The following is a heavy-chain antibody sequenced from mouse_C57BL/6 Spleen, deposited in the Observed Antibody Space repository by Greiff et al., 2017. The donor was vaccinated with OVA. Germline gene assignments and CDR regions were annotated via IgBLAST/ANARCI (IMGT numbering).Heavy chain of an antibody. CDR1: GFTFSDYG. D-gene: IGHD2-4*01. V-gene: IGHV5-17*01. CDR2: ISRGSSTI. Sequence: VQLKESGGGLVKPGGSLKLSCAASGFTFSDYGMHWVRQAPEKGLEWVTYISRGSSTIYYADTVKGRFTISRDNAKNTLFLQMTSLRSEDTAMYYCARGDDYRYFDYWGQGTTLTVSS. J-gene: IGHJ2*01. CDR3: ARGDDYRYFDY.